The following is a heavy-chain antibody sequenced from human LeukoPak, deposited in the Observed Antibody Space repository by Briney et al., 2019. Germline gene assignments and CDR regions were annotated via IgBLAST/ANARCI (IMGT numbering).Heavy chain of an antibody. Sequence: GGSLRLSCAASGFTFSSYSMSWVRQAPGKGLEWVSAISGSGGSTYYADSVKGRFTISRDNSKNTLYLQMNSLRAEDTAVYYCAKDVFSSSWYLRPFDYWGQGTLVTVSS. V-gene: IGHV3-23*01. CDR1: GFTFSSYS. CDR3: AKDVFSSSWYLRPFDY. D-gene: IGHD6-13*01. J-gene: IGHJ4*02. CDR2: ISGSGGST.